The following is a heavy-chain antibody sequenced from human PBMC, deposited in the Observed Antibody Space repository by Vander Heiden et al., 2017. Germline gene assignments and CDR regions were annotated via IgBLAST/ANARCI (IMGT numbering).Heavy chain of an antibody. CDR3: AIGITGTSFDY. J-gene: IGHJ4*02. Sequence: QVQLVESGGGVVQPGRSLRLSCAASVFTFSSYGMHWVRQAPGKGLEWVAVISYDGSNKYYADSVKGRFTISRDNSKNTLYLQMNSLRAEDTAVYYCAIGITGTSFDYWGQGTLVTVSS. V-gene: IGHV3-30*03. CDR2: ISYDGSNK. CDR1: VFTFSSYG. D-gene: IGHD1-7*01.